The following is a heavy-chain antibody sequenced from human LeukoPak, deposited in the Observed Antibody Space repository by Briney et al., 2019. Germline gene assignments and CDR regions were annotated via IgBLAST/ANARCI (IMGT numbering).Heavy chain of an antibody. J-gene: IGHJ5*01. Sequence: PGGSLRLSCAASGFTFSNFGMHWVRQAPGKGLEWVAVIWYDGSNKYYADSVKGRFTISRDNSKNTLYLQMNSLTLEDTAVYFCAKGGYSGHEFDFWGQGALVTVSS. CDR1: GFTFSNFG. CDR3: AKGGYSGHEFDF. CDR2: IWYDGSNK. V-gene: IGHV3-33*08. D-gene: IGHD5-12*01.